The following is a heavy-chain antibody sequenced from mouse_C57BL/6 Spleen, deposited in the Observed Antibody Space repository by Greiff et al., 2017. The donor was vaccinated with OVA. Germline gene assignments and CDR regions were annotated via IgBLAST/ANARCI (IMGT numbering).Heavy chain of an antibody. V-gene: IGHV3-6*01. J-gene: IGHJ4*01. CDR3: AREGDYYGSSYGAMDY. D-gene: IGHD1-1*01. CDR2: ISYDGSN. Sequence: EVKLMESGPGLVKPSQSLSLTCSVTGYSITSGYYWNWIRQFPGNKLEWMGYISYDGSNNYNPSLKNRISITRDTSKNQFFLKLNSVTTEDTATYYCAREGDYYGSSYGAMDYWGQGTSVTVSS. CDR1: GYSITSGYY.